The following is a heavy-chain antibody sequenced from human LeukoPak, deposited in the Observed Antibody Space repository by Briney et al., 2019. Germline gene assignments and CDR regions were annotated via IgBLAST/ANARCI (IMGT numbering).Heavy chain of an antibody. CDR1: GFTFSSYG. Sequence: PGGSLRLSCAASGFTFSSYGMHWVRQAPGKGLEWVAVIWYDGSNKYYADSVKGRFTISRDNSKNTLYLQMNSLRADDTAVYYCASPGAPNYYYYMDVWGKGTTVTVSS. V-gene: IGHV3-33*01. CDR3: ASPGAPNYYYYMDV. CDR2: IWYDGSNK. J-gene: IGHJ6*03.